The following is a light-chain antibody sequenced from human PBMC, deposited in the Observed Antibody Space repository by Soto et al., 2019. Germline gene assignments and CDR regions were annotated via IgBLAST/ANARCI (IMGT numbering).Light chain of an antibody. V-gene: IGKV1-39*01. J-gene: IGKJ2*01. Sequence: DIQMTQSPSSLSAFVGDRVTITCRASQSISSYLNWYQQKPGKAPKLLIFAASSLQSGVPSRFSGSASGTDFTLTISSLQPEDFATYDCQQSYRTPPTFGQGTKLQIK. CDR3: QQSYRTPPT. CDR1: QSISSY. CDR2: AAS.